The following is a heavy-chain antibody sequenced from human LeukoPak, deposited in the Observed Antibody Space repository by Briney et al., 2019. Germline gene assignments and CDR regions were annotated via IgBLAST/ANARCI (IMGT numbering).Heavy chain of an antibody. CDR2: INPYNGNT. CDR1: GGTFSSYA. D-gene: IGHD2-15*01. J-gene: IGHJ4*02. V-gene: IGHV1-18*01. CDR3: ARDLRRAATYIDY. Sequence: ASVKVSCKASGGTFSSYAISWVRQAPGQGLEWMGWINPYNGNTNYAQKLQGRVTMTTDTSTNTAYMELRSLRSDDTAVYYCARDLRRAATYIDYWGQGTLVTVSS.